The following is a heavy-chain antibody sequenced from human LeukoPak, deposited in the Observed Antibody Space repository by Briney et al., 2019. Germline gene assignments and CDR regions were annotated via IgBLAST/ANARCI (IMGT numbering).Heavy chain of an antibody. Sequence: PGGSLRLSCAASGLTVSSNYMSWVRQAPGKGLEWVSVIYSGGSTYYADSVKGRFTISRDNSKNTLYLQMNSLRAEDTAVYYCARGRSDYYGSGSYQIDYWGQGTLVTVSS. CDR1: GLTVSSNY. D-gene: IGHD3-10*01. V-gene: IGHV3-66*01. CDR3: ARGRSDYYGSGSYQIDY. CDR2: IYSGGST. J-gene: IGHJ4*02.